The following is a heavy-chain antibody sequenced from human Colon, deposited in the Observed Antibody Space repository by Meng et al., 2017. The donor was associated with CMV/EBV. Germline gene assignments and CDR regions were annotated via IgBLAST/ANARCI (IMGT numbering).Heavy chain of an antibody. Sequence: GESLKISWAASGFTLRNYARSWVRQAPGKGLGWVSVIYAGGRSTYYADFVKGRFIISRDDSKNTLYMQMNSLTAEDTAVYYCAKGSLEWLYYGMDVWGQGTTVTVSS. CDR3: AKGSLEWLYYGMDV. CDR2: IYAGGRST. V-gene: IGHV3-23*03. J-gene: IGHJ6*02. D-gene: IGHD3-3*01. CDR1: GFTLRNYA.